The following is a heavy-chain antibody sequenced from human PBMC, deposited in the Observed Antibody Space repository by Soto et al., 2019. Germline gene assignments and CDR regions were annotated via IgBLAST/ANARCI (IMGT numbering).Heavy chain of an antibody. V-gene: IGHV3-74*01. CDR1: GFTFSSYW. J-gene: IGHJ6*03. CDR2: INSDGSST. D-gene: IGHD2-2*01. Sequence: GGSLRLSCAASGFTFSSYWMHWVRQAPGKGLVWVSRINSDGSSTSYADSVKGRFTISRDNAKNTLYLQMNSLRAEDTAVYYCASGGYCSSTSCYYYYYYYMDVWGKGTTVTVSS. CDR3: ASGGYCSSTSCYYYYYYYMDV.